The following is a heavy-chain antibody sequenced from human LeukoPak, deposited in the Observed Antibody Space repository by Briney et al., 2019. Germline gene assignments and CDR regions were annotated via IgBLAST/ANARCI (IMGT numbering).Heavy chain of an antibody. J-gene: IGHJ3*02. CDR3: ARLTGDYDAFDI. D-gene: IGHD4-17*01. CDR2: IYYSGST. V-gene: IGHV4-59*08. Sequence: SETLSLTCTVSGGSISRYYWSWIRQPPGKGLEWIGYIYYSGSTNYNPSLKSRVTISVDTSKNQFSLKLSSVTAADTAVYYCARLTGDYDAFDIWGQGTMVTVSS. CDR1: GGSISRYY.